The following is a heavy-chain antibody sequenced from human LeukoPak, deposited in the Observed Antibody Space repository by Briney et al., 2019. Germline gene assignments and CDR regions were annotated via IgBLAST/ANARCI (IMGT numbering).Heavy chain of an antibody. CDR3: ATNPRDIVLMVYFDY. J-gene: IGHJ4*02. CDR2: IYYSGST. Sequence: SETLSLTCTVSGGSISSSSYYWGWIRQPPGKVLEWIGSIYYSGSTYYNPSLKSRVTISVDTSKNQFSLKLSSVTAADAAVYYCATNPRDIVLMVYFDYWGQGTLVTVSS. V-gene: IGHV4-39*01. CDR1: GGSISSSSYY. D-gene: IGHD2-8*01.